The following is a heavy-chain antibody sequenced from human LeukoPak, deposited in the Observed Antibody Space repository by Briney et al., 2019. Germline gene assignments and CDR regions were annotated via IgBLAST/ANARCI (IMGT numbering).Heavy chain of an antibody. CDR2: IGVYNGNT. Sequence: ASVKVSCKASGYTFTSYGFSWVRQAPGQGLEWVGWIGVYNGNTNYAQKLQGRVTMTTDTSTSTAYMELRSLRSDDTAVYYFARLRYCSGGSCYYFDYWGQGTLVTVSS. D-gene: IGHD2-15*01. CDR3: ARLRYCSGGSCYYFDY. V-gene: IGHV1-18*01. J-gene: IGHJ4*02. CDR1: GYTFTSYG.